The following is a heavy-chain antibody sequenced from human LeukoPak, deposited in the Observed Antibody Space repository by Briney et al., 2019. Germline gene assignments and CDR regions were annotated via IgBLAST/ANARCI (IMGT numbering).Heavy chain of an antibody. CDR2: ISNSGGRT. V-gene: IGHV3-23*01. J-gene: IGHJ4*02. CDR3: AKSYNGYESKPDY. D-gene: IGHD5-12*01. CDR1: GFTFSSYA. Sequence: GGSLRLSCAASGFTFSSYAMSWVRQAPGKGLEWVSSISNSGGRTFYTDSVKGRFTISRDNSKITLYLQMNSLRAEDTDVYYCAKSYNGYESKPDYWGQGTLVTVSS.